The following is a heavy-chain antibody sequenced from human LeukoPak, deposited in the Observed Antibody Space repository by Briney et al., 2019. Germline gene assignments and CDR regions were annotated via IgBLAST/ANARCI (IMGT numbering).Heavy chain of an antibody. V-gene: IGHV4-34*01. CDR3: ARGYNRGSYYNY. CDR2: INNSGST. Sequence: SETLSLTCVVYGGSFSGNYWSWIRQPPGKGLEWIGEINNSGSTNYNPSLKSRVTISVGTSKNQFSLKLSSVTAADTAVYYCARGYNRGSYYNYWGQGTLVTVSS. J-gene: IGHJ4*02. D-gene: IGHD3-16*01. CDR1: GGSFSGNY.